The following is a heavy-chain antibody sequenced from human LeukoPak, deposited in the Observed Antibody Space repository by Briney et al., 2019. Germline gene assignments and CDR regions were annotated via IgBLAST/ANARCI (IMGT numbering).Heavy chain of an antibody. CDR2: ISNTDNTV. Sequence: GGSLRLSCAASGFTFSSYSMNWVRQAPGKGLEWLSYISNTDNTVYYADSVKGRFTISRDNAKKSLYLQMNSLRAEDTAVYYCARGGGMVVFDYWGQGTLVSVSS. D-gene: IGHD2-15*01. J-gene: IGHJ4*02. CDR1: GFTFSSYS. V-gene: IGHV3-48*04. CDR3: ARGGGMVVFDY.